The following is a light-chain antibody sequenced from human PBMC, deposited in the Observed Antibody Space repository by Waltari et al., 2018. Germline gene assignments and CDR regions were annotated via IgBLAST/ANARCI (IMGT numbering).Light chain of an antibody. CDR1: ISNTGRNT. CDR2: TNE. V-gene: IGLV1-44*01. Sequence: QSVLPHPPSAPGTPGQRVAISCFGSISNTGRNTVNLYQQPPGTAPKLLIYTNEQRPSGIPDRFSGSKSGTSASLAISGLQSEDEADYYCAAWDDSLDGFVFGTGTRVTVL. J-gene: IGLJ1*01. CDR3: AAWDDSLDGFV.